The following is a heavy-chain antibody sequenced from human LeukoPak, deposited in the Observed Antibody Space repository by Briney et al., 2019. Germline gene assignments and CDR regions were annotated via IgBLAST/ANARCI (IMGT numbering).Heavy chain of an antibody. V-gene: IGHV3-20*01. J-gene: IGHJ5*02. D-gene: IGHD2-15*01. CDR2: INWNGGST. CDR3: ARDDIDGWFDP. CDR1: GFTFDDYG. Sequence: WGSLRLSCAASGFTFDDYGMSWVSQAPGKGLEWVSGINWNGGSTGYADSVKGRFTISRDNAKNSLYLQMNSLRAEDTALYHCARDDIDGWFDPWGQGTLVTVSS.